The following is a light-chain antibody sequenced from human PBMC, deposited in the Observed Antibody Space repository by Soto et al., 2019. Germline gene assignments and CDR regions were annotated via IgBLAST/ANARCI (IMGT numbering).Light chain of an antibody. V-gene: IGLV2-14*01. J-gene: IGLJ1*01. CDR1: SSDVGGYTY. Sequence: QSVLTQPASVSGSPGQSITISCTGTSSDVGGYTYVSWYQQHPGKAPKLMLYDVSNRPSGVSHRFSGSKSGNTASLTISWVQAEDEADYYCSSYTRISTPYVFGTGTKLTVL. CDR2: DVS. CDR3: SSYTRISTPYV.